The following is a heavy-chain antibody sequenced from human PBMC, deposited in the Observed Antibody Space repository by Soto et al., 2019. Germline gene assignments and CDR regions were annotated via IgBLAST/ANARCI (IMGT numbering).Heavy chain of an antibody. Sequence: ASVKVSCKASGYTFTSYDINWVRQATGQGLEWMGWMNPNSGNTGYAQKFQGRVTMTRNTSISTAYMELSSLRSEDTAVYYCARGGDTAMVTYYYMDVWGKGTTVTVSS. CDR3: ARGGDTAMVTYYYMDV. V-gene: IGHV1-8*01. CDR1: GYTFTSYD. D-gene: IGHD5-18*01. CDR2: MNPNSGNT. J-gene: IGHJ6*03.